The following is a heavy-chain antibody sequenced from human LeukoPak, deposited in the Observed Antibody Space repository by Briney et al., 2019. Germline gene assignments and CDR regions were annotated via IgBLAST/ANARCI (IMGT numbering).Heavy chain of an antibody. V-gene: IGHV4-59*01. D-gene: IGHD5-18*01. CDR2: IYYTGST. CDR1: GGSISSYY. J-gene: IGHJ4*02. CDR3: ARGALISYSYGPFDY. Sequence: PSETLSLTCTVSGGSISSYYWSCIRQPPGRGLEWIGYIYYTGSTNYNPSLKSRVTISVDTSKNQFSLKLSSVTAADTAVYYCARGALISYSYGPFDYWGQGTLVTVSS.